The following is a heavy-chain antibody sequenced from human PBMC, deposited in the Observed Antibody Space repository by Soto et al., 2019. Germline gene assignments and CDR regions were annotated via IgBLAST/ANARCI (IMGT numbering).Heavy chain of an antibody. CDR3: ARGRYGDY. CDR1: GYGFTTYG. Sequence: QVHLVQSGAEVKKPGASVKVSCKGSGYGFTTYGITWVRQAPGQGLEWMAWISAHNGNTNYAQKLQARVTVTRDTSTSTAYMELRSLRTDDTAVYYCARGRYGDYWGQGALVTFSS. V-gene: IGHV1-18*01. J-gene: IGHJ4*02. D-gene: IGHD1-1*01. CDR2: ISAHNGNT.